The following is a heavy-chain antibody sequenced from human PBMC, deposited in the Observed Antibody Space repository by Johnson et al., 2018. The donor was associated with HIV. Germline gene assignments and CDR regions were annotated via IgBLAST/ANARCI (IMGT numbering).Heavy chain of an antibody. Sequence: QVQLVESGGGVVRPGGSLRLSCAASGFTFSSYAMHWVRQAPGKGLEWVAVISFDGSNKYYADSVKGRFTISRDNSKNTLYLQMNSLRAEDTAVYYCAKRGSGWPSDAFDIWGQGTMVTVSS. J-gene: IGHJ3*02. CDR1: GFTFSSYA. CDR3: AKRGSGWPSDAFDI. V-gene: IGHV3-30*04. D-gene: IGHD6-19*01. CDR2: ISFDGSNK.